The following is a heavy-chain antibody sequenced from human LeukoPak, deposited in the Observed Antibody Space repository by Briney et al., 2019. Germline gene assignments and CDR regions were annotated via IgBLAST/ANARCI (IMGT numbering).Heavy chain of an antibody. CDR2: FSGSGGST. D-gene: IGHD5-18*01. CDR1: GFTFSSYA. CDR3: ARDQGVGLGTAMESYYFDY. Sequence: PGGSLRLSCAASGFTFSSYAMSWVRQAPGKWLECISGFSGSGGSTYYADSVKGRFTISRDNSKNTLYLQMNSLRAEDTAVYYCARDQGVGLGTAMESYYFDYWGQGTLVTVSS. V-gene: IGHV3-23*01. J-gene: IGHJ4*02.